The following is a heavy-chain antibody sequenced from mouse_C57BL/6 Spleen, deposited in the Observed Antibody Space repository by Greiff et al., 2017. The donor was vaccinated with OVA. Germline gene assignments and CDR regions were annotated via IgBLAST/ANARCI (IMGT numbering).Heavy chain of an antibody. V-gene: IGHV2-6-1*01. CDR2: IWSDGST. J-gene: IGHJ4*01. CDR1: GFSLTSYG. Sequence: VQVVESGPGLVAPSQSLSITCTVSGFSLTSYGVHWVRQPPGKGLEWLVVIWSDGSTTYNSALKSRLSISKDNSKSQVFLKMNSLQTDDTAMYYCARHNYDYDGGDYYAMDYWGQGTSVTVSS. CDR3: ARHNYDYDGGDYYAMDY. D-gene: IGHD2-4*01.